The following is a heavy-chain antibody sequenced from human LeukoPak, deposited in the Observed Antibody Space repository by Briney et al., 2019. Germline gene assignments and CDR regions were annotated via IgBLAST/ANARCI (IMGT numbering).Heavy chain of an antibody. CDR2: ISYDGSNK. J-gene: IGHJ4*02. CDR3: ARAEHVVVPAASCY. V-gene: IGHV3-30-3*01. D-gene: IGHD2-2*01. Sequence: GRSLRLSCAASGFTFSNYAIHWVRQAPGKGLEWVAVISYDGSNKYYADSVKGRFTISRDNAKNSLYLQMNSLRAEDTAVYYCARAEHVVVPAASCYWGQGTLVTVSS. CDR1: GFTFSNYA.